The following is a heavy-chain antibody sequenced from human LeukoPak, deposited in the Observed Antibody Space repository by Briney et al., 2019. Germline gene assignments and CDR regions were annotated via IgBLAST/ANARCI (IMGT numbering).Heavy chain of an antibody. Sequence: PSETLSLTCTVSGGSISSSSYYWGWSRQPPGKGLEWIGSIYYSGSTYYNPSLKSRVTISVDPSKNQFSLKLSSVTAADTAVYYCARQVGEGGKPNWFDPWGQGTLVTVSS. D-gene: IGHD1-1*01. CDR3: ARQVGEGGKPNWFDP. J-gene: IGHJ5*02. CDR2: IYYSGST. CDR1: GGSISSSSYY. V-gene: IGHV4-39*01.